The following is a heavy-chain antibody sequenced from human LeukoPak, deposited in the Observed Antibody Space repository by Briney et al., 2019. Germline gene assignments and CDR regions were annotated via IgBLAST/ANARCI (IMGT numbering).Heavy chain of an antibody. V-gene: IGHV4-4*07. D-gene: IGHD4-17*01. J-gene: IGHJ4*02. CDR3: ARYFYGDYYFDY. Sequence: SETLSLTCTVSGGSISSYYWSWIRQPAGKGLEWIGRIYSGGSTNYNLSLKRRVTMSVDTSKNQFSLKLRSVTAADTAVYYCARYFYGDYYFDYWGQGTLVTVSS. CDR1: GGSISSYY. CDR2: IYSGGST.